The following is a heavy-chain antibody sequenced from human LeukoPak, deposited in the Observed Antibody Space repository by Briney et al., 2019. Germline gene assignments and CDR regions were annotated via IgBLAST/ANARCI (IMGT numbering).Heavy chain of an antibody. CDR1: GFTFSSYA. Sequence: PGGSLRLSCAASGFTFSSYAMHWVRQAPGKGLEWVAVISYDGSNKYYADSVKGRFTISRDNSKNTLYLQVNSLRAEDTAVYYCARGGLAYYYDSSGLSTFDYWGQGTLVTVSS. D-gene: IGHD3-22*01. CDR3: ARGGLAYYYDSSGLSTFDY. V-gene: IGHV3-30-3*01. J-gene: IGHJ4*02. CDR2: ISYDGSNK.